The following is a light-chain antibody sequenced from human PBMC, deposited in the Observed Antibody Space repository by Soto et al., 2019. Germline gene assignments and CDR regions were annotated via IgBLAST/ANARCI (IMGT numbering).Light chain of an antibody. CDR3: SSYAGSTNPVV. J-gene: IGLJ2*01. V-gene: IGLV2-11*01. CDR2: DVS. Sequence: QSALTQPRSVSGSPGQSVTISCTGTGSDVGGYNYVSWYQQHPGKAPKLMIYDVSERPSGVPDRFSGSKSGNTASRTVSGLQAEDEADYYCSSYAGSTNPVVFGGGTKLTVL. CDR1: GSDVGGYNY.